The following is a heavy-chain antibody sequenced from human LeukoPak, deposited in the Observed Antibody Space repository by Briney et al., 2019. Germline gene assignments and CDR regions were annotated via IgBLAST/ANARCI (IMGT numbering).Heavy chain of an antibody. CDR2: ISDAGGST. J-gene: IGHJ4*02. V-gene: IGHV3-23*01. Sequence: GGSLRLSCAASGFTFSSCALSWVRQAPGKGLEWVSGISDAGGSTYYADSVKGGFTISRDNFKNTLYLQMSAVRADDTAVYYCAKESQHHDGSGSHYWGQGTLVPVST. CDR1: GFTFSSCA. D-gene: IGHD3-10*01. CDR3: AKESQHHDGSGSHY.